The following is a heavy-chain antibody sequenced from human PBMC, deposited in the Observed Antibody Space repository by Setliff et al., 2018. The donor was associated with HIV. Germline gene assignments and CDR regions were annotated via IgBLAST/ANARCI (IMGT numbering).Heavy chain of an antibody. CDR3: ARDSCSSTSCPNWFDP. V-gene: IGHV1-18*01. J-gene: IGHJ5*02. CDR1: GYIFNTNG. Sequence: GASVKVSCKGSGYIFNTNGISWVRQAPGQGLEWMGWISAYNGNTNYAQRFQGRVTMTTYTSTSTAYMELRSLRSDDTAVYFCARDSCSSTSCPNWFDPWGQGTLVTVSS. D-gene: IGHD2-2*01. CDR2: ISAYNGNT.